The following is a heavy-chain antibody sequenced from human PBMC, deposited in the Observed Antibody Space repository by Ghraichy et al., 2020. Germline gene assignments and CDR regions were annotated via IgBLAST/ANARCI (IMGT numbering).Heavy chain of an antibody. CDR3: AKDGLDGWFGDYFDY. J-gene: IGHJ4*02. D-gene: IGHD3-16*01. V-gene: IGHV3-30*18. Sequence: GSLRLSCAASGFTFSSYGMHWVRQAPGKGLEWVAVISYNGSNKYYADSVKGRFTISRDNSKNTLYLQMNSLRAEDTAVYYCAKDGLDGWFGDYFDYWGQGTLVTVSS. CDR2: ISYNGSNK. CDR1: GFTFSSYG.